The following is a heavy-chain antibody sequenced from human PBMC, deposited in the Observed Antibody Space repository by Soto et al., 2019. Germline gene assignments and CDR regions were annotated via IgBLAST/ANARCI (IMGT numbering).Heavy chain of an antibody. CDR3: AARHFWSGPWTHTRLDS. CDR1: GGSVTTSSYY. J-gene: IGHJ4*02. CDR2: VYYSGSS. D-gene: IGHD3-3*02. V-gene: IGHV4-39*07. Sequence: PSETLSLTCTVSGGSVTTSSYYWGWIRQSPGKGLEWIGRVYYSGSSYYKSSVTSRVTISVDKSKNHFSLKLTSVTAADTAVYYCAARHFWSGPWTHTRLDSGGQGTLVTVSS.